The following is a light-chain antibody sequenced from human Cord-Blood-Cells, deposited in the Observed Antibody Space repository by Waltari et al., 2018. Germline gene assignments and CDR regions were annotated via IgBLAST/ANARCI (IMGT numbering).Light chain of an antibody. CDR1: SSDVGGYNY. J-gene: IGLJ1*01. V-gene: IGLV2-11*01. CDR2: DVS. Sequence: QSALTQPRSVSGSPGQSVTISCTGTSSDVGGYNYVSWYQQHPGKAPKLMIYDVSKRPSGLHDRFSGSKSGNTASLTISGLQAEDEADYYCCSYAGSYTYVFGTVTKVTVL. CDR3: CSYAGSYTYV.